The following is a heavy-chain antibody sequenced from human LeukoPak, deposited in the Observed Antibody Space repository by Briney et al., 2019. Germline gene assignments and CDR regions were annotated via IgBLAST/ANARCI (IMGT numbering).Heavy chain of an antibody. CDR3: ARAFRGYSSGQDYYYYYMDV. CDR1: GASIRSHF. D-gene: IGHD6-19*01. V-gene: IGHV4-34*01. Sequence: SETLSLTCIVSGASIRSHFWSWIRQPPGKGLEWIGEINHSGSTNYNPSLKSRVTISVDTSKNQFSLKLSSVTAADTAVYYCARAFRGYSSGQDYYYYYMDVWGKGTTVTVSS. CDR2: INHSGST. J-gene: IGHJ6*03.